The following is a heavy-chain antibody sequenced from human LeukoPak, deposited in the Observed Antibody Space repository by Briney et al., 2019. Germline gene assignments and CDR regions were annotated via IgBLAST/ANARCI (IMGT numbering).Heavy chain of an antibody. D-gene: IGHD3-22*01. CDR3: ARKGRAYYDSSGYYLDAFDI. CDR2: INPNSGGT. Sequence: ASVKVSCKASGYTFTGYYMHWVRQAPGQGLEWMGWINPNSGGTNYAQKFQGRVTMTRDTSISTAYMELSRLRSDDTAVYYCARKGRAYYDSSGYYLDAFDIWGQGTMVTVSS. V-gene: IGHV1-2*02. CDR1: GYTFTGYY. J-gene: IGHJ3*02.